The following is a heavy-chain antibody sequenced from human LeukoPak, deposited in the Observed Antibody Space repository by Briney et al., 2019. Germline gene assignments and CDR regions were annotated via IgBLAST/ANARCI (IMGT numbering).Heavy chain of an antibody. CDR1: GYTFSGYY. CDR2: INPNSGGT. CDR3: AIEVTD. D-gene: IGHD5-18*01. Sequence: GASVKVSCTASGYTFSGYYMHWVRQAPGQGLEWMGWINPNSGGTKYAQKFQGRVTMTRDTSISTAYMELSRLRSDDTAVYYCAIEVTDWGQGTLVTVSS. J-gene: IGHJ4*02. V-gene: IGHV1-2*02.